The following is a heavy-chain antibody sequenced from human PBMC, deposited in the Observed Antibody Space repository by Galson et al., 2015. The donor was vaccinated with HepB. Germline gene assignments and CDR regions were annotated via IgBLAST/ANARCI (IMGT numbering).Heavy chain of an antibody. J-gene: IGHJ3*02. CDR3: AKELLWFGEFPHAFDI. D-gene: IGHD3-10*01. V-gene: IGHV3-9*01. CDR2: ISWNSGSV. Sequence: SLRLSCAASGFTFDDYAIHWVRQAPGKGLEWVSGISWNSGSVGYADYVKGRFSISRDSAKNSLYLQMNSLRPEDTALYYCAKELLWFGEFPHAFDIWGQGTMVTVSS. CDR1: GFTFDDYA.